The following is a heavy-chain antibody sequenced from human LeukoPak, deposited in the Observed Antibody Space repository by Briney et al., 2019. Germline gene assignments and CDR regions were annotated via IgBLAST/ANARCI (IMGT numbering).Heavy chain of an antibody. CDR2: VSAYNGHT. CDR1: GYTFNSYG. J-gene: IGHJ4*02. V-gene: IGHV1-18*01. CDR3: AKAPVTTCSGAYCYPFDY. D-gene: IGHD2-15*01. Sequence: GASVKVSCKASGYTFNSYGISWVRQAPGQGLEWMGWVSAYNGHTNYAQKFQGRVTMSTDTSTSTASMELRSLRSDDTAVYYCAKAPVTTCSGAYCYPFDYWSQGTLVTVSS.